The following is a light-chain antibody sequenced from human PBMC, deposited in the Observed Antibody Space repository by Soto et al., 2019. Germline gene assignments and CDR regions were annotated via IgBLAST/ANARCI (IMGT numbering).Light chain of an antibody. V-gene: IGKV4-1*01. CDR1: QSILYSSNNKIC. CDR2: WAS. J-gene: IGKJ1*01. CDR3: QQFFYFPT. Sequence: DIVMTQSPDSLAVSLGERATINCKSSQSILYSSNNKICLAWYQQKPGQPPKVLIYWASTRESGVPDRFSGSGSGTEFTLNINSLQAEDVATYYCQQFFYFPTFGQGTKVDIK.